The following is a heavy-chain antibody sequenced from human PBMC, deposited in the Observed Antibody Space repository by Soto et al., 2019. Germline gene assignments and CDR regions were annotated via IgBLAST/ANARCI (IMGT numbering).Heavy chain of an antibody. Sequence: QVQLVQSGAEVKKPGSSVKVSCKASGGTFNNYAISWVRQAPGQGLEWMGGIIPIFGATHYAQHVQGRVTITADEYTSTAYMELSSLRSDDTAVYYCARRSGGPGYYYYGMDVWGQGTSVTVSS. D-gene: IGHD3-10*01. CDR3: ARRSGGPGYYYYGMDV. CDR2: IIPIFGAT. CDR1: GGTFNNYA. V-gene: IGHV1-69*01. J-gene: IGHJ6*02.